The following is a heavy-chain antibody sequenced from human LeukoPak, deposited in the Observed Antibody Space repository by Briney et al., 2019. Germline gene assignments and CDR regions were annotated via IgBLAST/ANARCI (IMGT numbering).Heavy chain of an antibody. J-gene: IGHJ4*02. CDR3: ASSNDYNWNDGSFEY. CDR1: GFTFSSYA. D-gene: IGHD1-20*01. Sequence: TGGSLRLSCAASGFTFSSYAMSWVRQAPGKGLEWVSAISGSGGSTYYADSVKGRFTISRDNSKNTLYLQMNSLRADDTAVYYCASSNDYNWNDGSFEYWGQGTRVTVSS. V-gene: IGHV3-23*01. CDR2: ISGSGGST.